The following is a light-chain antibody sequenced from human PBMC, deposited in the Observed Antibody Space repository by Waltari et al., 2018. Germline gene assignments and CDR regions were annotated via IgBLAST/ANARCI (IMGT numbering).Light chain of an antibody. CDR2: DVN. Sequence: QPALTQPASVSESHGPSFPISCTGTSSDIGAYDYVSWYQQHPGKAPKLLIYDVNTRSSGVSSRFSGSKCGNKAFLTISGLQAEDEADYYCSSFTTNTTRIFGGGTKLTVL. V-gene: IGLV2-14*03. CDR3: SSFTTNTTRI. J-gene: IGLJ2*01. CDR1: SSDIGAYDY.